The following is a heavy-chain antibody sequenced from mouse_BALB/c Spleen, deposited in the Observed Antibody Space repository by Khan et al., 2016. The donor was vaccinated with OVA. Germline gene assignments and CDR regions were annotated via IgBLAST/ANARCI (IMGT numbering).Heavy chain of an antibody. CDR2: IDPFSGGT. Sequence: EVQLQQSGPELMKPGASVKISCKASGYSFTSYYIHWVMQSHGTSLEWIGYIDPFSGGTTYNQKFKGKATLTVDKSSSTSYIPLITLTSEDSAVYYCPRHGYVACFPYWAHGTLVPVSA. D-gene: IGHD2-2*01. CDR3: PRHGYVACFPY. CDR1: GYSFTSYY. V-gene: IGHV1S135*01. J-gene: IGHJ3*01.